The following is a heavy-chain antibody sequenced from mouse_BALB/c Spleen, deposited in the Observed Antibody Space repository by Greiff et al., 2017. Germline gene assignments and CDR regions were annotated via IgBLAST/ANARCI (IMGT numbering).Heavy chain of an antibody. CDR3: ASIYYDYDGFAY. J-gene: IGHJ3*01. V-gene: IGHV5-12-2*01. Sequence: DVKLVESGGGLVQPGGSLKLSCAASGFTFSSYTMSWVRQTPEKRLEWVAYISNGGGSTYYPDTVKGRFTISRDNAKNTLYLQMSSLKSEDTAMYYCASIYYDYDGFAYWGQGTLVTVSA. D-gene: IGHD2-4*01. CDR1: GFTFSSYT. CDR2: ISNGGGST.